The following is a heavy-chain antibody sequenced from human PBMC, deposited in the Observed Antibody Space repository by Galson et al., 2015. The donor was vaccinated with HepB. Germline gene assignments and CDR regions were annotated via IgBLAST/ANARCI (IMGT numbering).Heavy chain of an antibody. CDR3: AKVANLGATPHYFDY. CDR1: GFRFTKYC. D-gene: IGHD3-16*01. V-gene: IGHV3-23*01. CDR2: ITGGGEGT. Sequence: SLRLSCATSGFRFTKYCMSWVRQAPGKGLQWVSAITGGGEGTHYADSVKGRFTTSRDSSSNTVFLLMTSLRVDDTALYYRAKVANLGATPHYFDYWGQGTLVTVSS. J-gene: IGHJ4*02.